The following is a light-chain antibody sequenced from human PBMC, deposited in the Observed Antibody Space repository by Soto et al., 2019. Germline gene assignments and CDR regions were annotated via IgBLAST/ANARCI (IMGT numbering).Light chain of an antibody. CDR3: QQYGSSPPYT. CDR1: QSVTNKY. J-gene: IGKJ2*01. CDR2: GSS. Sequence: ELVLTQSPGTLSLSPGERATLSCRASQSVTNKYLAWYQQKPGQAPRLLIFGSSDRSNGIPDWFSGSGSGTHFTLTISRLEPEDFAVYYCQQYGSSPPYTFGQGTKLEIK. V-gene: IGKV3-20*01.